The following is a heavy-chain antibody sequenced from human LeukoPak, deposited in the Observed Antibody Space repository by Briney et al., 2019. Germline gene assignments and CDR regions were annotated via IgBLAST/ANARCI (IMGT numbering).Heavy chain of an antibody. CDR2: VASDGVNT. D-gene: IGHD6-25*01. J-gene: IGHJ4*02. V-gene: IGHV3-23*01. Sequence: GGSLRLSCAASGFTFSTYGMSWVRQAPGKGLEWVSAVASDGVNTAYADSVKGRFTISRDNSKNTLYLQLSSLRAEDTAVYYCAKGLAACSQYFDYWGQGTLVTVSS. CDR1: GFTFSTYG. CDR3: AKGLAACSQYFDY.